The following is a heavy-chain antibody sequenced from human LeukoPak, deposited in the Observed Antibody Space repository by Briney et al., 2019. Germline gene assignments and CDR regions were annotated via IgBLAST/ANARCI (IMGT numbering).Heavy chain of an antibody. CDR1: GFTFSRYW. Sequence: GGSLRLSCAASGFTFSRYWMSWVRQAPGKGLEWVANIKQDGSEKYYVDSVKGRFTISRDNAKNTLYLQMNGLRAEDTAVYYCSRSACYDGSGNYYDYWGQGTLVTVSS. J-gene: IGHJ4*02. CDR2: IKQDGSEK. V-gene: IGHV3-7*01. CDR3: SRSACYDGSGNYYDY. D-gene: IGHD3-22*01.